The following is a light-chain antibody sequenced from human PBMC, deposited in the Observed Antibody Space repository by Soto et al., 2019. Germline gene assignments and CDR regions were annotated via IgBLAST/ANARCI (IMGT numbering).Light chain of an antibody. V-gene: IGKV3-15*01. Sequence: EIVMTQSPATLSVSPGERATLSCRASRSVSSNLAWYQQKPGQAPRLLIYGASTRATGIPARFSGSGSGTESTLTISSLQSEDFAVYYCQQYNNWPQTFGQGTKV. CDR1: RSVSSN. CDR3: QQYNNWPQT. J-gene: IGKJ1*01. CDR2: GAS.